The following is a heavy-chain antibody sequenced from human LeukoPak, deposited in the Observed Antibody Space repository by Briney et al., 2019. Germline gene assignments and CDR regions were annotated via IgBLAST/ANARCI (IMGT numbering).Heavy chain of an antibody. CDR1: GGSISSYY. CDR3: ARDGEMATTTYNWFDP. CDR2: IYYSGST. D-gene: IGHD5-24*01. Sequence: SETLSLTCTVSGGSISSYYWSWIRQPPGKGLEWIGYIYYSGSTNYNPSLKSRVTISVDTSKNQFSLKLSSVTAVDTAVYYCARDGEMATTTYNWFDPWGQGTLVTVSS. V-gene: IGHV4-59*01. J-gene: IGHJ5*02.